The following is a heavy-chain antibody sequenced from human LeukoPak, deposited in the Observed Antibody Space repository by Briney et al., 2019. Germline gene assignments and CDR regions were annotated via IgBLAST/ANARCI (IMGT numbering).Heavy chain of an antibody. CDR3: ARVGTIFGVDGGWFDP. J-gene: IGHJ5*02. V-gene: IGHV4-59*01. CDR2: IYYSGST. CDR1: GGSISSYY. D-gene: IGHD3-3*01. Sequence: PSETLSLTCTVSGGSISSYYWSWIRQPPGKGLEWIAYIYYSGSTNYNPSLKSRVTISVDTSKNQFSLTLSSVPAADTAVYYCARVGTIFGVDGGWFDPWGQGTLVTVSS.